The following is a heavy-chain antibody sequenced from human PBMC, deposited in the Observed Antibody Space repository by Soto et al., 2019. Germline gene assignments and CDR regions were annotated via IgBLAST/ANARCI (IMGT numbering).Heavy chain of an antibody. Sequence: GGSLRLSCAASGFTFSDHYMDWVRQAPGKGLEWVGRSRNRANSYTTEYAASVKGRFTISRDDSKNSLYLQMNSLKTEDTAVYYCARNTLFHMDVWGKGTTVTVSS. D-gene: IGHD2-21*01. J-gene: IGHJ6*03. CDR3: ARNTLFHMDV. CDR2: SRNRANSYTT. V-gene: IGHV3-72*01. CDR1: GFTFSDHY.